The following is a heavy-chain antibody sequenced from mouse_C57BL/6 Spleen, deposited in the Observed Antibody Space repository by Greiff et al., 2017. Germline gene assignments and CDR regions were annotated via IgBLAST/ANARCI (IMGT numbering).Heavy chain of an antibody. J-gene: IGHJ1*03. V-gene: IGHV5-4*03. CDR3: ASDATRYLDV. CDR1: GFTFSSYA. Sequence: EVKLVESGGGLVKPGGSLKLSCAASGFTFSSYAMSWVRQTPEKRLEWVATISDGGSYTYYPDNVKGRFTISRDNAKNNLYLQMSHLKSEDTAMYYCASDATRYLDVWGTGTTVTVSS. CDR2: ISDGGSYT.